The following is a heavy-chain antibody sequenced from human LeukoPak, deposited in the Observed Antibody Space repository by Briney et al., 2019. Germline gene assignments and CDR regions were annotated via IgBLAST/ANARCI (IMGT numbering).Heavy chain of an antibody. V-gene: IGHV1-2*02. D-gene: IGHD1-26*01. CDR2: INPNSGGT. Sequence: ASVKVSCKASGYTFTGYYMHWVRQAPGQGLEWMGWINPNSGGTNYAQKFQGRVTMTRDTSISTAYMELSRLRSDDTAVYYCARDSPPGGELLDWFDPWGQGTLVTVSS. CDR1: GYTFTGYY. J-gene: IGHJ5*02. CDR3: ARDSPPGGELLDWFDP.